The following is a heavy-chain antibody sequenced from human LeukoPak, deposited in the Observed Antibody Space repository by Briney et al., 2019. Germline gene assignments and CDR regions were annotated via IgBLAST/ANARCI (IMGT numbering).Heavy chain of an antibody. D-gene: IGHD5-18*01. V-gene: IGHV1-69*01. CDR2: IIPIFGTA. J-gene: IGHJ4*02. CDR1: GGTFSSYA. CDR3: ARDSGIGYSYGYFDY. Sequence: SVKVSCKASGGTFSSYAISWVRQAPGQGLEWMGGIIPIFGTANYAQKFQGRVTITADESTSTAYMELSSLRSEDTAVYYCARDSGIGYSYGYFDYWGQGALVTVSS.